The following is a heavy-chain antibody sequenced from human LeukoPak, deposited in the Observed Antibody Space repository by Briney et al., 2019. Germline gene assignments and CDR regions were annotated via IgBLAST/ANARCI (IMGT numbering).Heavy chain of an antibody. CDR3: GSPRGAIGHLNY. D-gene: IGHD4/OR15-4a*01. CDR2: ISSSSSYI. Sequence: PGGSLRLSCAASGFTFSSYSMNWVRQAPGKGLEWVSSISSSSSYIYYADSVKGRFTISRDNAKNSLYLQMNSLRAEDTAVYYCGSPRGAIGHLNYWGQGTLVSVS. CDR1: GFTFSSYS. V-gene: IGHV3-21*01. J-gene: IGHJ4*02.